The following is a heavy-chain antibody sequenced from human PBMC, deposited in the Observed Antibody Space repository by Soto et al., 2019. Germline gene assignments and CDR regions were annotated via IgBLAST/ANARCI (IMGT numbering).Heavy chain of an antibody. V-gene: IGHV4-39*01. CDR2: MFYSGLT. J-gene: IGHJ6*02. CDR3: APLSVSLSGPYGIHV. CDR1: GYSVTSSDYY. Sequence: ETLSLTCSVSGYSVTSSDYYWAWIRQPPGKGLEWIGSMFYSGLTYYNPSHKSRVTLSVDTSKNQFSVRLNSVTAADTAVYYCAPLSVSLSGPYGIHVWGQGTTVTVSS. D-gene: IGHD2-15*01.